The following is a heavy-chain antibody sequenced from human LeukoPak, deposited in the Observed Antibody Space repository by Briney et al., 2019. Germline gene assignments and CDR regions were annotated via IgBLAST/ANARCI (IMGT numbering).Heavy chain of an antibody. Sequence: GGSLRLSCAASGFTFSGYAMSWVRQAPGKGLEWVSAISGSGGSTYYADSVKGRFTISRDNSKNMLYLQMNSLRPEDTAVYYCAKRRIAVAALDYWGQGTLVAVSS. CDR3: AKRRIAVAALDY. CDR2: ISGSGGST. CDR1: GFTFSGYA. D-gene: IGHD6-19*01. J-gene: IGHJ4*02. V-gene: IGHV3-23*01.